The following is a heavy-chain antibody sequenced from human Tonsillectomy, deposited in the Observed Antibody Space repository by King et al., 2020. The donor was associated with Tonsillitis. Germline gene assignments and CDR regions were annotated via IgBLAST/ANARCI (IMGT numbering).Heavy chain of an antibody. D-gene: IGHD7-27*01. J-gene: IGHJ4*02. CDR2: IRWNSGSI. Sequence: VQLVESGGGLVQPGRSLRLSCAASGFTFDDYAMHCVRQAPGKGLEWGSGIRWNSGSIGNADSVKGRFTIPRDNAKNSLYLQMNRLRAEDTALYYCAKDVLPRLGYFDYWGQGTLVTVSS. CDR1: GFTFDDYA. CDR3: AKDVLPRLGYFDY. V-gene: IGHV3-9*01.